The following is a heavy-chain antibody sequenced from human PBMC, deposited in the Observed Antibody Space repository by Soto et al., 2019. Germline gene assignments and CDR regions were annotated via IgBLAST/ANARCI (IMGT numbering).Heavy chain of an antibody. CDR2: IFSSGST. D-gene: IGHD5-12*01. Sequence: PSETLYLTCTVSGGSINTFYWSWVRHPAGKGLEWIGRIFSSGSTSFNPSLESRVAMSVDTSKNHFSLNLSSVTAADMAVYYCAREGSYSAYNFAHGIQLWSFDFWGQGALVTVSS. CDR3: AREGSYSAYNFAHGIQLWSFDF. V-gene: IGHV4-4*07. J-gene: IGHJ4*02. CDR1: GGSINTFY.